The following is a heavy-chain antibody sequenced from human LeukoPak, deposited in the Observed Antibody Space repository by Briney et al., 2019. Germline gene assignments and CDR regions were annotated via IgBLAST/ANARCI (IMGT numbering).Heavy chain of an antibody. J-gene: IGHJ4*02. D-gene: IGHD2-2*01. CDR1: GIIFSDYY. Sequence: TGGSLRLSCAASGIIFSDYYMSWIRQAPGKGLEWISYVSDSGSTKYYADSVKGRFTISRDNTKNSLYLQMNSLRAEDTAVYYCARVPPTYCSSTSCYGPRFDYWGQETLVTASS. CDR3: ARVPPTYCSSTSCYGPRFDY. CDR2: VSDSGSTK. V-gene: IGHV3-11*04.